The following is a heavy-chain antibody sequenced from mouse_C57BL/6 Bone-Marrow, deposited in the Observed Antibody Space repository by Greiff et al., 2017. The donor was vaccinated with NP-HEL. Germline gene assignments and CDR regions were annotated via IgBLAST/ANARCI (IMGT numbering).Heavy chain of an antibody. Sequence: VQLQQSGAELVRPGASVKLSCTASGFNIKDDYMHWVKQRPEQGLEWIGWIDPENGDTEYASKFQGKATITADTSSNTAYLQLSSLTSEDTAVYYCTTPPVVATGDYWGQGTTLTVSS. CDR3: TTPPVVATGDY. D-gene: IGHD1-1*01. CDR1: GFNIKDDY. CDR2: IDPENGDT. J-gene: IGHJ2*01. V-gene: IGHV14-4*01.